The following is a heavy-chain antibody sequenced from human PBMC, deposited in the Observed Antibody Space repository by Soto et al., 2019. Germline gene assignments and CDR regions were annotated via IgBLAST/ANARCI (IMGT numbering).Heavy chain of an antibody. J-gene: IGHJ3*02. CDR2: INSDGSST. CDR3: ARGYSSGWFQVGAFDI. CDR1: GFTFSSYW. Sequence: EVQLVESGGGLVQPGGSLRLSCAASGFTFSSYWMHWVRQAPGKGMVWVSRINSDGSSTSYADSVKGRFTISRDNAKNTLYLQMNSLRAEDTAVYYCARGYSSGWFQVGAFDIWGQGTMVTVSS. D-gene: IGHD6-19*01. V-gene: IGHV3-74*01.